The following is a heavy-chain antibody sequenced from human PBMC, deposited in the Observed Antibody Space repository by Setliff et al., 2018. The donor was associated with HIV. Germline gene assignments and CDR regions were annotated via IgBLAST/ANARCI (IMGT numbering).Heavy chain of an antibody. CDR3: AREGWSDHCYYYMDV. CDR1: GGSISSYY. D-gene: IGHD2-15*01. Sequence: PSETLSLTCSVSGGSISSYYWNWIRQPAGKGLEWIGRIFSSGTTNYNPSLQSRITTSVDTSKNQFSLKLNSVTAADTAVYYCAREGWSDHCYYYMDVWDKGTTVTVSS. CDR2: IFSSGTT. J-gene: IGHJ6*03. V-gene: IGHV4-4*07.